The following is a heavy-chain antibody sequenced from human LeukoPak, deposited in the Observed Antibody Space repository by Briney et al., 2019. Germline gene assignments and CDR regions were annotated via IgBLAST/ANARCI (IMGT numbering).Heavy chain of an antibody. J-gene: IGHJ4*02. V-gene: IGHV3-23*01. CDR1: GFTFDNYA. D-gene: IGHD2-15*01. Sequence: GGSLRLSCAASGFTFDNYAMTWVRQLPGKGLEWVSVVSTNGVSAFYAHSVKGRFSISRDNSKNMVYLQMNSLRVEDTAVYYCAKSTRYCTGGTCNSFDYWGQGTQVSVSS. CDR3: AKSTRYCTGGTCNSFDY. CDR2: VSTNGVSA.